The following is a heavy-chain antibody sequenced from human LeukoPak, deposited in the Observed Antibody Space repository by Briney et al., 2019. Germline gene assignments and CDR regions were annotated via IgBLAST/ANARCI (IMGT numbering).Heavy chain of an antibody. V-gene: IGHV3-66*01. CDR2: IYSDGDT. CDR3: ATPSGGY. J-gene: IGHJ4*02. Sequence: GGSLRLSCAASGFAVFSNYMNWVRQAPGKRLEWVSVIYSDGDTSYADSVKGRFTISRDISKNTLYLQMNSLRAEDTAVYYCATPSGGYWGQGTLVTVSS. D-gene: IGHD6-25*01. CDR1: GFAVFSNY.